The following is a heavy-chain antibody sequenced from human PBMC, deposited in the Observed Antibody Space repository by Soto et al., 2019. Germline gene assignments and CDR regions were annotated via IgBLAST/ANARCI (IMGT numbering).Heavy chain of an antibody. D-gene: IGHD4-17*01. CDR2: INHSGST. V-gene: IGHV4-34*01. CDR1: GLSFSGYY. J-gene: IGHJ2*01. Sequence: SETLSLTCAVYGLSFSGYYWSWIRQPPGKGLEWIGEINHSGSTNFNPSLKSRVSISVDTSKKQFSLKLSSVTAADTAVYYCAAHLKTTVTAYWYFDLWGRGTLVTVSS. CDR3: AAHLKTTVTAYWYFDL.